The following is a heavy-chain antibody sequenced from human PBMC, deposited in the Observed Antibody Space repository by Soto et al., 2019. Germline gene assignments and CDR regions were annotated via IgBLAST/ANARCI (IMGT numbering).Heavy chain of an antibody. D-gene: IGHD3-22*01. CDR3: ARGRGYYYDSSGYYLH. J-gene: IGHJ4*02. V-gene: IGHV4-34*01. CDR2: INHSGST. Sequence: QVQLQQWGAGLLKPSETLSLTCAVYGGSFSGYYWSWIRQPPGKGLEWIWEINHSGSTNYNPSLKSRVTISVDTSKNQFSLKLSSVTAADTAVYYCARGRGYYYDSSGYYLHWGQGTLVTVSS. CDR1: GGSFSGYY.